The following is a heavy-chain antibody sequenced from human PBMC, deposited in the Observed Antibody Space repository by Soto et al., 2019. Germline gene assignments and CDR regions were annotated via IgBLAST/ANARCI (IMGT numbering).Heavy chain of an antibody. D-gene: IGHD3-16*01. CDR1: GFTFSSYW. CDR2: IKQDGSEK. Sequence: EVQLVESGGGLVQPGGSLRLSCAASGFTFSSYWMSWVRQAPGKGLEGVANIKQDGSEKYYVDSVKGRFTISRDNAKNALYLQMNGLRAEDTAGYYCARDRLDLFDPWGQGTLVTVSS. CDR3: ARDRLDLFDP. J-gene: IGHJ5*02. V-gene: IGHV3-7*03.